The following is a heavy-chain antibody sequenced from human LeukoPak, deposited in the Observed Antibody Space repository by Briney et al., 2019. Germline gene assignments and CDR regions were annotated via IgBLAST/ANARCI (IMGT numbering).Heavy chain of an antibody. V-gene: IGHV3-64D*06. CDR1: GFTFSTYI. J-gene: IGHJ4*02. Sequence: GGSPRLSCSVSGFTFSTYIMHWGREAPGERLGYVSAISSNGDNTYYADSVKGRFTISRDNSKNTLYLQMSSLRADDTAVYYCVRGTGYWGQGTLVTVSS. CDR2: ISSNGDNT. CDR3: VRGTGY.